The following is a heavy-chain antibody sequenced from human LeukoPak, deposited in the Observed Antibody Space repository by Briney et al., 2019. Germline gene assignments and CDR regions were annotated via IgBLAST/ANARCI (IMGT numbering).Heavy chain of an antibody. Sequence: GGSLRLSCAASGFTSSSYWMHWVRQAPGRGLVWVSRINGDGSTTNYADSVKGRFTISRDNAKNTLYLHMNGLRAEDTAVYYCARDGGYCSSTSCLDNWFDTWGQGTLVTVSS. D-gene: IGHD2-2*01. CDR2: INGDGSTT. CDR3: ARDGGYCSSTSCLDNWFDT. CDR1: GFTSSSYW. V-gene: IGHV3-74*01. J-gene: IGHJ5*02.